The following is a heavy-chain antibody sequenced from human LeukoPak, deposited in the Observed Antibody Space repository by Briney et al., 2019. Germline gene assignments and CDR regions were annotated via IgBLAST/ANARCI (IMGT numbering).Heavy chain of an antibody. Sequence: SGGSLRLSCAASGFTFSDYYMSWIRQAPGKGLEWVSAISGSGGNTYYADSVKGRFTISRDNSKNTLYLQMNSLRAEDTAVYYCAKDMLATYFGATTVENYFDYWGQGTLVTVSS. J-gene: IGHJ4*02. D-gene: IGHD3-3*01. CDR3: AKDMLATYFGATTVENYFDY. CDR2: ISGSGGNT. CDR1: GFTFSDYY. V-gene: IGHV3-23*01.